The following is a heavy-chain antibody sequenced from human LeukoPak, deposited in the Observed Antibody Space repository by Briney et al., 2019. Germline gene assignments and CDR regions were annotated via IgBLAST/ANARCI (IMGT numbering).Heavy chain of an antibody. Sequence: KSSETLSLTCTVCGGSISSYYWSWIRQPAGKGLEWIGRIYTSGSTNYNPSLKSRVTMSVDTSKNQFSLKVTSVTAADTAVYYCARYDVDMATNNWGEGTRVSVSS. D-gene: IGHD5-24*01. CDR2: IYTSGST. J-gene: IGHJ4*02. V-gene: IGHV4-4*07. CDR1: GGSISSYY. CDR3: ARYDVDMATNN.